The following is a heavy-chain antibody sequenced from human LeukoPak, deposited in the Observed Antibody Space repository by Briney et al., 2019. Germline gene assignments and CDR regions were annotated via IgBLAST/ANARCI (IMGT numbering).Heavy chain of an antibody. V-gene: IGHV3-23*01. Sequence: GGSLRLSCAASGFTFSSYGMSWVRQAPGKGLEWVSAITISGDNTWHADSVKGRFTISRDNSKSTLYLQMNSLRVEDTAIYYCAKDKTNWYFDLWGRGTLVTVSS. J-gene: IGHJ2*01. CDR1: GFTFSSYG. CDR2: ITISGDNT. CDR3: AKDKTNWYFDL.